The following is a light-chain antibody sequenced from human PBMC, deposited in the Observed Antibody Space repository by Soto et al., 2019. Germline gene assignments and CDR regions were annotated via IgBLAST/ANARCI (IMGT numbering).Light chain of an antibody. J-gene: IGKJ1*01. CDR2: DAS. CDR3: QQRYNWPRT. V-gene: IGKV3-11*01. CDR1: QSVSNY. Sequence: EIVLTQSPATLSLSPGEGATPSCRASQSVSNYLAWYQQNPGQAPRLLIYDASNRATGIPARFSGSGSGTDFTLTISSLEPEDFAVYYCQQRYNWPRTFGQGTKVDIK.